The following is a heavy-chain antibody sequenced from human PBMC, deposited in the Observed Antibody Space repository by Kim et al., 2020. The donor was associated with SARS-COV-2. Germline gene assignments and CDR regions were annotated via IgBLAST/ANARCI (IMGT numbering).Heavy chain of an antibody. CDR1: GFTFSSYA. D-gene: IGHD3-22*01. V-gene: IGHV3-30*04. CDR2: ISYDGSNK. J-gene: IGHJ4*02. Sequence: GGSLRLSCAASGFTFSSYAMHWVRQAPGKGLEWVAVISYDGSNKYYADSVKGRFTISRDNSKNTLYLQMNSLRAEDTAVYYCARENSRDGYNDEIFDYWGQGTLVTVSS. CDR3: ARENSRDGYNDEIFDY.